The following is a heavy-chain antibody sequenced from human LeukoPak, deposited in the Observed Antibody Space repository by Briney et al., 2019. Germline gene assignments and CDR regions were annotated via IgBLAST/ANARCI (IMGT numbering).Heavy chain of an antibody. Sequence: GGSLRLSCADSGFIFSSYAMSWVRQAPGKGLEWVSVISGSGGSTYYADSVKGRFTISRDNSKNTLYLQMNSLRAEDTAVYYCAKGGSTSCYSSMDVWGKGTRSPSP. D-gene: IGHD2-2*01. CDR2: ISGSGGST. CDR1: GFIFSSYA. V-gene: IGHV3-23*01. J-gene: IGHJ6*03. CDR3: AKGGSTSCYSSMDV.